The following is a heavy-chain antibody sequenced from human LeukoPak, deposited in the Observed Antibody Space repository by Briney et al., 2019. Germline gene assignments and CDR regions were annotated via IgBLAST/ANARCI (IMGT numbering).Heavy chain of an antibody. V-gene: IGHV1-18*04. D-gene: IGHD1-26*01. CDR2: ISAYNGNT. CDR3: ARTVRSGWELLRHYYYYGMDV. J-gene: IGHJ6*02. CDR1: GYTFTSYY. Sequence: GAPVKVSCKASGYTFTSYYMHWVRQAPGQGLEWMGWISAYNGNTNYAQKLQGRVTMTTDTSTSTAYMELRSLRSDDTAVYYCARTVRSGWELLRHYYYYGMDVWGQGTTVTVSS.